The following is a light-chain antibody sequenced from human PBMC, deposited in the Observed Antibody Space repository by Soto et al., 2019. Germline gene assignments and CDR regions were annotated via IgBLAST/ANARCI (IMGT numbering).Light chain of an antibody. CDR1: SSYVGGYNY. Sequence: QSALTQPASVSGSPGQSITISCTGTSSYVGGYNYVSWYQQHPGKAPKLMIYDVRNRPSGVSNSFSGSKSGNTASLTISGLQAEDEAYYYCISYTRSSTLDVVFGGGTKLTVL. V-gene: IGLV2-14*01. CDR3: ISYTRSSTLDVV. CDR2: DVR. J-gene: IGLJ2*01.